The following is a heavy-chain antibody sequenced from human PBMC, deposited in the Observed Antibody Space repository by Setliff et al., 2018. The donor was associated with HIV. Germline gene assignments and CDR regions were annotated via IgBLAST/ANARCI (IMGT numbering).Heavy chain of an antibody. J-gene: IGHJ4*02. V-gene: IGHV4-59*01. D-gene: IGHD2-15*01. Sequence: SETLSLTCTVSGGSMSSYFWSWIRQSPGKGLEWIGYIYNSGGTNYNPSLKSRVTISLDTSKNQFSLNLTSVTAADMAVYYCARVDCSGGSCYSPAYWGQGTLVTVSS. CDR2: IYNSGGT. CDR1: GGSMSSYF. CDR3: ARVDCSGGSCYSPAY.